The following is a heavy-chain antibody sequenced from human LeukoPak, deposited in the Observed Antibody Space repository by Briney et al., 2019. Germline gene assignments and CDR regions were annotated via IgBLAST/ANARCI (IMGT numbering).Heavy chain of an antibody. Sequence: QTGRSLRLSWAASESTYSNSGMSWVRQAAGKGMEWDSTISAGSRATYYADSVTGRFTISRDNSKNSLYLQMNSLRADDTAAYYCAKSTRVSGSYGYLDHWGQGTLVTVSS. CDR1: ESTYSNSG. CDR2: ISAGSRAT. D-gene: IGHD3-16*01. V-gene: IGHV3-23*01. J-gene: IGHJ4*02. CDR3: AKSTRVSGSYGYLDH.